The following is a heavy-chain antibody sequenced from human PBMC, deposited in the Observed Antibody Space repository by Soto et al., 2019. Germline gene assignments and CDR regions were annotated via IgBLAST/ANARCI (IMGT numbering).Heavy chain of an antibody. V-gene: IGHV1-69*13. J-gene: IGHJ6*02. Sequence: ASVKVSCKASGGTFSSYAISWVRQAPGQGLEWMGGIIPIFGTANYAQKFQGRVTITADESTSTAYMELSSLRSEDTAVYYCARDTDYGMDVWGQGTTVTVSS. CDR1: GGTFSSYA. D-gene: IGHD2-8*02. CDR2: IIPIFGTA. CDR3: ARDTDYGMDV.